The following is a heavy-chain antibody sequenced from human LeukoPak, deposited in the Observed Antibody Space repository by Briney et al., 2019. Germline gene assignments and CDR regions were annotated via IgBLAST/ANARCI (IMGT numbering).Heavy chain of an antibody. CDR2: IYTSGST. CDR3: ARAPSGWYYFDY. J-gene: IGHJ4*02. D-gene: IGHD6-19*01. CDR1: GGSISSYY. Sequence: SETLSLTCTVSGGSISSYYWSWIRQPAGKGLDWIGRIYTSGSTNYNPSLKSRVTMSVDTSKNQFSLKLSSVTAADTAVYYCARAPSGWYYFDYWGQGTLVTVSS. V-gene: IGHV4-4*07.